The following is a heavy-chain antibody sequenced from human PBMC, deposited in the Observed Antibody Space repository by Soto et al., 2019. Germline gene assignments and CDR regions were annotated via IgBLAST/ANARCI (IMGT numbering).Heavy chain of an antibody. CDR3: ARDSRVGATFFY. CDR1: GFTFNSDS. D-gene: IGHD1-26*01. V-gene: IGHV3-21*01. CDR2: ISSSSSYI. Sequence: GSLRLSCAASGFTFNSDSMNWVRQAPGKGLEWVSSISSSSSYIYYADSVKGRFTISRDNAKNSLYLQMNSLRAEDTAVDYCARDSRVGATFFYCGQGPLVTVSS. J-gene: IGHJ4*02.